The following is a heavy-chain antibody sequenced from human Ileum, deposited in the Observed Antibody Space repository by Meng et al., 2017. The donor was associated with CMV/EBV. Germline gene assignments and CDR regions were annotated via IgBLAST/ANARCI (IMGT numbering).Heavy chain of an antibody. CDR2: IRSKAHTYAT. V-gene: IGHV3-73*01. J-gene: IGHJ4*02. CDR3: MAQSDY. Sequence: GGSLRLSCAASGFTFSDSPMHWVRQASGRGLEWVGRIRSKAHTYATAYAASVKGRFTISRDDSKNTAYLQMNSPKTEDTAVYYCMAQSDYWGQGTLVTVSS. CDR1: GFTFSDSP.